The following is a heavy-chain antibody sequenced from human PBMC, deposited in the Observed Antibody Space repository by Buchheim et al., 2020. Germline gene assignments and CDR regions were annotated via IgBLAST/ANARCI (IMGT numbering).Heavy chain of an antibody. V-gene: IGHV4-30-4*01. CDR3: ARKRSEYCSGGSCYSWGHFDY. CDR2: IYYSGST. D-gene: IGHD2-15*01. CDR1: GGSISSGDYY. J-gene: IGHJ4*02. Sequence: QVQLQESGPGLVKPSQTLSLTCTVSGGSISSGDYYWSWIRQPPGKGLEWIGYIYYSGSTYYNPSLKSRVTISVDTSKNQFSLKLSSVTAADTAVYYCARKRSEYCSGGSCYSWGHFDYWGQGTL.